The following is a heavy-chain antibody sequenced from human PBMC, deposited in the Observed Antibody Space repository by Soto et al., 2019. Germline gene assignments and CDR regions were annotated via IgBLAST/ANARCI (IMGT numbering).Heavy chain of an antibody. J-gene: IGHJ6*02. D-gene: IGHD3-22*01. CDR2: IWYDGSNK. CDR1: GFTFSSYG. V-gene: IGHV3-33*01. CDR3: ARDYDSNGMDV. Sequence: GGSLRLSCAASGFTFSSYGMHWVRQAPGKGLEWVAVIWYDGSNKYYADSVKGRFTISRDNSKNTLYLQMNSLRAEDTAVYYCARDYDSNGMDVWGQGTTVTVSS.